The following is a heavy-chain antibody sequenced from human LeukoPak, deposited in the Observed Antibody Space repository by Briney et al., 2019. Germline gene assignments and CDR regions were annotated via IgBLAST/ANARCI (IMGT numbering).Heavy chain of an antibody. V-gene: IGHV3-66*01. CDR3: ARGAGAYGDRYLAY. J-gene: IGHJ4*02. CDR2: IYGGGST. CDR1: GFTFSNYA. Sequence: GGSLRLSCAASGFTFSNYAMSWVRQAPGKGLEWVSVIYGGGSTYYADSVKGRFTISRDNSKNTLSLQMNSLRAEDTAVYYCARGAGAYGDRYLAYWGQGTLVTVSS. D-gene: IGHD2-21*02.